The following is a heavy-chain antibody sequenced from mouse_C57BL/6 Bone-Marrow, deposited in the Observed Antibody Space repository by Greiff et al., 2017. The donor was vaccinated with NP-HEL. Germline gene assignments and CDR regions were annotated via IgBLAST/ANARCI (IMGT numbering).Heavy chain of an antibody. J-gene: IGHJ3*01. CDR2: IDPSDSDT. CDR1: GYAFTSYW. Sequence: QVQLQQPGAELVRPGSSVKLSCKASGYAFTSYWMHWVKQRPIQGLEWIGNIDPSDSDTHYNQKFKDKATLTVDKSSSTAYMQLSSLTSEDSAVYYCAFYYYGSSPFAYWGQGTLVTVSA. V-gene: IGHV1-52*01. CDR3: AFYYYGSSPFAY. D-gene: IGHD1-1*01.